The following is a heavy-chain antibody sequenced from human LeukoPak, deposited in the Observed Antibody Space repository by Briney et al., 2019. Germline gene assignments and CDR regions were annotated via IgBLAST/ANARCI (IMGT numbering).Heavy chain of an antibody. CDR3: ARAGQGYYYDTSAYYYDY. D-gene: IGHD3-22*01. V-gene: IGHV1-18*01. Sequence: PEASVKVSCKASGYTFTNFGISWVRQAPGQGLEWMGWISAYNGNPTYAQKLQGRVTVTTDTSTSTAYMELRSLKSDDTAVYFCARAGQGYYYDTSAYYYDYWGQGTLVTVSS. J-gene: IGHJ4*02. CDR2: ISAYNGNP. CDR1: GYTFTNFG.